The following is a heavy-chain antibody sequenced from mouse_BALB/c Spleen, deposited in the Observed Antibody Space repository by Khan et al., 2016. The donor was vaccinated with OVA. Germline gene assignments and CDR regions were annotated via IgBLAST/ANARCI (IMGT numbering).Heavy chain of an antibody. CDR2: IYPGSANI. V-gene: IGHV1-77*01. J-gene: IGHJ3*01. Sequence: QVQLKQSGAELARPGASVNLSCKASGYTFTDYYINWMRQRTGQGLEWIGEIYPGSANIYYNEKFKGKATLTADKSSSTVYMQLSSLTSEDSAVYFCAREWAAWFPYWGQGTLVTVFA. CDR1: GYTFTDYY. CDR3: AREWAAWFPY.